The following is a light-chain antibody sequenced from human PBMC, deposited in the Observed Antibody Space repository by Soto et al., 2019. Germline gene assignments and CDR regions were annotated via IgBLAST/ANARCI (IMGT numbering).Light chain of an antibody. CDR2: SAS. J-gene: IGKJ1*01. V-gene: IGKV1-27*01. CDR1: PGINNY. CDR3: QKYDSAPRT. Sequence: DIPMTLSPSTLSASVGDRVTITCRASPGINNYLAWYQQKPGKVPVLLIYSASTLKAGIPSRFSGSGAGTDFTLTIISLQPEDFATYYCQKYDSAPRTFGQGTKVDI.